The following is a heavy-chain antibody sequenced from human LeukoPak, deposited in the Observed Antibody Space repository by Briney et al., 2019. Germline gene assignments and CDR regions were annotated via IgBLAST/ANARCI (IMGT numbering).Heavy chain of an antibody. V-gene: IGHV3-49*04. CDR1: GFTFGDYA. CDR3: TVVVVPAAPTRDY. J-gene: IGHJ4*02. D-gene: IGHD2-2*01. CDR2: IRSKAYGGTT. Sequence: GGSLRLSCTASGFTFGDYAMSWVRQAPGKGLEWVGFIRSKAYGGTTEYAASVKGRFTISRDDSKSIAYLQMNSLKTEDTAVYYCTVVVVPAAPTRDYWGQGTLVTVSS.